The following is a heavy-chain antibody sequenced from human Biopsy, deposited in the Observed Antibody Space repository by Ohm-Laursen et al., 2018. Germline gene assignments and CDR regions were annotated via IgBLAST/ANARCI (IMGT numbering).Heavy chain of an antibody. D-gene: IGHD6-19*01. CDR1: GYTFTSYN. J-gene: IGHJ4*02. CDR2: INPSGSTT. CDR3: ARNTGWYGDLYYFDY. V-gene: IGHV1-46*01. Sequence: ASVKVSCKASGYTFTSYNIHWVRQAPGQGLEWMGRINPSGSTTSYPQIFQGRVTTTRDTSKSTVYMELSSLRSADTAVYFCARNTGWYGDLYYFDYWGQGTLVTVSS.